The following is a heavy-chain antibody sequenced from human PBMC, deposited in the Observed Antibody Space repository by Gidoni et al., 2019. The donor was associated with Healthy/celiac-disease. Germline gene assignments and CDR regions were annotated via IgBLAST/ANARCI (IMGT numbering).Heavy chain of an antibody. V-gene: IGHV4-39*07. Sequence: QLQLQESGPGLAKPSETLSLTCTVPGGSISSSSYYWGWIRQPPGKGLEWIGSIYYSGSTYYSPSREGRVTISVDTSKNQFSLKLSSGTAADTAVYYCARGGYRWWFDPWGQGTLVTVSA. J-gene: IGHJ5*02. CDR2: IYYSGST. D-gene: IGHD3-16*02. CDR3: ARGGYRWWFDP. CDR1: GGSISSSSYY.